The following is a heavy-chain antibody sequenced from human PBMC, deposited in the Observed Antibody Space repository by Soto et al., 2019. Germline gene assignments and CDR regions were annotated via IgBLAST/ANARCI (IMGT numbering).Heavy chain of an antibody. Sequence: ASVKVSRKTSGYTFSNYGITWVRQAPGQPLEVVGWISLYSNGTNYAQKFQGGLSMTTDTSTTTAYMELRSLRSDGTAVYYCARVVPGAEAWFGPWGQGTLVTVSS. J-gene: IGHJ5*02. CDR3: ARVVPGAEAWFGP. CDR2: ISLYSNGT. CDR1: GYTFSNYG. D-gene: IGHD2-2*01. V-gene: IGHV1-18*01.